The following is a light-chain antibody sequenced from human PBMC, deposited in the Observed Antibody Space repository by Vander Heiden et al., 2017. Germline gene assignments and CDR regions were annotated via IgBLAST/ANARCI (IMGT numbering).Light chain of an antibody. V-gene: IGKV1-5*03. CDR1: QSISSW. CDR3: QQYTSYPWT. Sequence: DIKMTEPPSTLSASVGDRVTITCRASQSISSWLAWYQQKPGKAPKLLIYKASSLESGVPSRFSGSGSGTEFTLTISSLQPDDFATYYCQQYTSYPWTFGQGTKVEIK. J-gene: IGKJ1*01. CDR2: KAS.